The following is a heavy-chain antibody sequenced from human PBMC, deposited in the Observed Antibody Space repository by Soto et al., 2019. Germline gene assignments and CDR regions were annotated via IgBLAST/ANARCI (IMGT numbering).Heavy chain of an antibody. V-gene: IGHV4-31*03. J-gene: IGHJ6*02. CDR1: GGSISSGGYY. Sequence: SETLSLTCTVSGGSISSGGYYWSWIRQHPGKGLEWIGYIYYSGSTYYNPSLKSRVTISVDTSKNQFSLKLSSVTAADTAVYYCARQFSFYGMDVWGQGTTVTVSS. CDR2: IYYSGST. CDR3: ARQFSFYGMDV.